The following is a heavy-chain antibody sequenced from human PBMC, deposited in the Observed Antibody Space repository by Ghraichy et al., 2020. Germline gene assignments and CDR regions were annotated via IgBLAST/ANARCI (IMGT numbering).Heavy chain of an antibody. D-gene: IGHD3-22*01. V-gene: IGHV4-4*09. CDR2: IYTSGST. CDR1: GGSISSYY. Sequence: SETLSLTCTVSGGSISSYYWSWIRQPPGKGLEWIGYIYTSGSTNYNPSLKSRVTISVDTSKNQFSLKLSSVTAADTAVYYCALTYYYDSSGYVYFDYWGQGTLVTVSS. CDR3: ALTYYYDSSGYVYFDY. J-gene: IGHJ4*02.